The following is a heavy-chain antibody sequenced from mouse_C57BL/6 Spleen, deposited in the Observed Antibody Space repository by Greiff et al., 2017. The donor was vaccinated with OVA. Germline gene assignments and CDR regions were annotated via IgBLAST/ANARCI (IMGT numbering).Heavy chain of an antibody. CDR2: IWWDDDK. D-gene: IGHD1-1*01. CDR1: GFSLSTFGMG. V-gene: IGHV8-8*01. J-gene: IGHJ2*01. CDR3: ARRRDYYGSSYVFDY. Sequence: QVQLKQSGPGILQPSQTLSLTCSFSGFSLSTFGMGVGWIRQPSGKGLEWLAHIWWDDDKYYNPALKSRLTISKDTSKNQVFLKIANVDTADTATYYCARRRDYYGSSYVFDYWGQGTTLTVSS.